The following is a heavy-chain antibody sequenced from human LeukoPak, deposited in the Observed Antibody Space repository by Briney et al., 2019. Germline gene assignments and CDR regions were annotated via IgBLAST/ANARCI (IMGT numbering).Heavy chain of an antibody. CDR3: ASSSFHLKVRGVIINRWFDP. J-gene: IGHJ5*02. D-gene: IGHD3-10*01. CDR2: ISGSGGST. Sequence: GGSLRLSCAASGFTFSSYAMSWVRQAPGKGLEWVSAISGSGGSTYYADSVKGRFTISRDNSKNTLYLQMNSLRAEDTAVYYCASSSFHLKVRGVIINRWFDPWGQGTLVTVSS. V-gene: IGHV3-23*01. CDR1: GFTFSSYA.